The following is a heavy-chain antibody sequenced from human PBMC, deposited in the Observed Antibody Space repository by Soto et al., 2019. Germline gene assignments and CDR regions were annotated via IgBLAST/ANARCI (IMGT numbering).Heavy chain of an antibody. CDR2: ISGSGGNT. V-gene: IGHV3-23*01. Sequence: GGSLRLSCAASGFTFSPYAMTWVRQAPGKGLEWVSSISGSGGNTNYADSVKGRFTVSRDNSKRTLSLQMNSLTEEDTAIYYCAKGLRRLLRTQYYYGLDVWGRGTTVTVS. CDR3: AKGLRRLLRTQYYYGLDV. J-gene: IGHJ6*02. CDR1: GFTFSPYA. D-gene: IGHD3-16*01.